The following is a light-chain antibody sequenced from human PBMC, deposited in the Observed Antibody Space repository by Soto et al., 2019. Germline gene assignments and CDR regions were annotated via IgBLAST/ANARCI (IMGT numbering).Light chain of an antibody. CDR3: QQHNNWPPLT. CDR1: QSVSSD. J-gene: IGKJ4*01. V-gene: IGKV3-15*01. CDR2: DAS. Sequence: EIVMTQSPATLSVSPGERATLSCRASQSVSSDLAWYQQKPGQAPRLLIYDASTRATGIPARFSGSGSGTEFTLTISSLQSEDFAVYYCQQHNNWPPLTFGGGTKVEIK.